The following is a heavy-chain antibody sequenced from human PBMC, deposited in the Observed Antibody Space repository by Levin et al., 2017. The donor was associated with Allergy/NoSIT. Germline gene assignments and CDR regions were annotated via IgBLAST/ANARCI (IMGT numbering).Heavy chain of an antibody. V-gene: IGHV3-66*01. Sequence: GGSLRLSCAASGFTVSSNYMSWVRQAPGKGLEWVSVIYSGGSTYYADSVKGRFTISRDNSKNTLYLQMNSLRAEDTAVYYCAASKRGYSGYDFTGIGYWGQGTLVTVSS. CDR2: IYSGGST. CDR1: GFTVSSNY. CDR3: AASKRGYSGYDFTGIGY. D-gene: IGHD5-12*01. J-gene: IGHJ4*02.